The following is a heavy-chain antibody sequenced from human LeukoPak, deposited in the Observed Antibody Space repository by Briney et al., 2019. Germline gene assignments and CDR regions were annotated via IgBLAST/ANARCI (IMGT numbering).Heavy chain of an antibody. CDR3: ARPRYYYYMDV. V-gene: IGHV3-74*01. J-gene: IGHJ6*03. Sequence: GGSVRLSCAASGFTFSSYWMHWVRQAPGKGLVWVSRINSDGSSTSYADSVKGRFTISRDNAKNTLYLQMNSLRAEDTAVYYCARPRYYYYMDVWGKGTTVTVSS. CDR2: INSDGSST. CDR1: GFTFSSYW.